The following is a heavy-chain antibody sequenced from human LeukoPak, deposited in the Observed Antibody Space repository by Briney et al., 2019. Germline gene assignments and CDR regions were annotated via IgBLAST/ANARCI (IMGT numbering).Heavy chain of an antibody. V-gene: IGHV1-69*13. D-gene: IGHD6-13*01. CDR3: ARLAAAGPAPDYYYMDV. J-gene: IGHJ6*03. Sequence: SVKVSCKASGGTFSSYAISWVRLAPGEGLEWMGGIIPIFGAANCAQKFQGRVTITADESTSTAYMELSSLRSEDTAVYYCARLAAAGPAPDYYYMDVWGKGTTVTISS. CDR2: IIPIFGAA. CDR1: GGTFSSYA.